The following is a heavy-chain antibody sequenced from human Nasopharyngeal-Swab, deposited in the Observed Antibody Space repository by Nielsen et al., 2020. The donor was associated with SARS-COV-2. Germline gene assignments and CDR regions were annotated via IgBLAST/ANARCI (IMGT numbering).Heavy chain of an antibody. CDR1: GFTFDDYA. D-gene: IGHD3-10*01. V-gene: IGHV3-9*01. J-gene: IGHJ4*02. Sequence: SLKISCAASGFTFDDYAMHWVRQAPGKGLEWVSGISWNSVSIGYADSVKGRFTISRDNAKNSLYLQMNSLRAEDTALYYCAKEYGSGSYRPFFDSWGRGTLVTVSS. CDR2: ISWNSVSI. CDR3: AKEYGSGSYRPFFDS.